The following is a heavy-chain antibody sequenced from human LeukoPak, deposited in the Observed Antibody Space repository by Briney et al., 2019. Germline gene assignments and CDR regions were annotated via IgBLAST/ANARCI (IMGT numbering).Heavy chain of an antibody. CDR2: ISAYNGNT. D-gene: IGHD6-19*01. CDR1: GYTFTSYG. J-gene: IGHJ4*02. V-gene: IGHV1-18*01. CDR3: ARVGGPKQWPYSAPLPIDH. Sequence: ASVKVSCKASGYTFTSYGISWVRQAPGQGLEWMGWISAYNGNTSYAQKLQGRVTMTTDTSTSTAYMEPRSLRSDDTAVYYCARVGGPKQWPYSAPLPIDHWGQGTLVTVSS.